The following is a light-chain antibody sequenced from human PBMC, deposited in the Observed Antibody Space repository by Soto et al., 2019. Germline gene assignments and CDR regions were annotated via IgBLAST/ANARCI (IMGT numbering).Light chain of an antibody. CDR3: NSYAGTSYV. CDR1: SSDVGAYNY. J-gene: IGLJ1*01. V-gene: IGLV2-14*03. CDR2: DVS. Sequence: QSALTHPASVSGTPGQSITISCTGTSSDVGAYNYVSWYQQYPGKAPKLIIYDVSNRPSGVSCRFSGSKSGNTASLTISELQAEDEADYYCNSYAGTSYVFGTGTKVTVL.